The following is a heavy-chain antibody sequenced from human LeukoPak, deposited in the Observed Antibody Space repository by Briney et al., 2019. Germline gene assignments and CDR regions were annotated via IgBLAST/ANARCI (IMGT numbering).Heavy chain of an antibody. CDR1: GFTFSNYW. CDR2: IKTDGSEK. V-gene: IGHV3-7*01. CDR3: AGYDFWSGYFFDY. Sequence: GGSLRLSCAASGFTFSNYWMSWVRQAPGKGLEWVANIKTDGSEKYYVDSMKGRFTISRDNAKTSLYLQMNSLRAEDTAVYYCAGYDFWSGYFFDYWGQGTLVTVSS. D-gene: IGHD3-3*01. J-gene: IGHJ4*02.